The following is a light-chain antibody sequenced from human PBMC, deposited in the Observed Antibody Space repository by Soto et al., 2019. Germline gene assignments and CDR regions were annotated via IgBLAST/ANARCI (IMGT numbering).Light chain of an antibody. CDR3: QQYNNYPRT. CDR2: KAS. CDR1: QSISSW. J-gene: IGKJ1*01. Sequence: DIQMTQSPSTLSASVGDRVTITCRASQSISSWLAWYQQKPGKAPNLLIYKASSLESGVPSRFSGSGSGTEFTLTISSLQPDDFATYYCQQYNNYPRTFDQGTKVEI. V-gene: IGKV1-5*03.